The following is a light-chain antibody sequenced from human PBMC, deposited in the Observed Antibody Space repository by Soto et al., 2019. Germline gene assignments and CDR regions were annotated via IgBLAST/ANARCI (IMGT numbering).Light chain of an antibody. CDR2: DAS. CDR3: QQYANLPSLT. J-gene: IGKJ5*01. V-gene: IGKV1-33*01. CDR1: QDISNY. Sequence: DIQMTQSPSSLSASVGDRVTITCQASQDISNYLNWYQQKPGKAPKLLIYDASNLETGVPSRFSGSGSGTDFTFTISSLQPEDIATYYCQQYANLPSLTFGQGTRLEIK.